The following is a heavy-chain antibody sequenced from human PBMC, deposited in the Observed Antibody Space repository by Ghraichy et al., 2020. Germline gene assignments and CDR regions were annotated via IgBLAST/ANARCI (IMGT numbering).Heavy chain of an antibody. D-gene: IGHD1-26*01. Sequence: ASVKVSCKASGYTFTGYYMHWVRLAPGQGLEWMGWINPNSGGTNYAQKFQGRVTVTRDTSISTAYMELSRLRSDDTAVYYCARDFVVGATEFDYWGQGTLVTVSS. CDR3: ARDFVVGATEFDY. J-gene: IGHJ4*02. CDR2: INPNSGGT. V-gene: IGHV1-2*02. CDR1: GYTFTGYY.